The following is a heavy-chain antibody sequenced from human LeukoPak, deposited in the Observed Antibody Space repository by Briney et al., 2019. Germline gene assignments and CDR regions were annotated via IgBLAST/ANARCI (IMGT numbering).Heavy chain of an antibody. CDR1: GFTFSSYG. V-gene: IGHV3-30*02. J-gene: IGHJ5*02. CDR3: ARRYCSGGSCRETPSWFDP. CDR2: IRYDGSNK. D-gene: IGHD2-15*01. Sequence: GGSLRLSCAASGFTFSSYGMHWVRQAPGKGLEWVAFIRYDGSNKYYADSVKGRFTISRDNSKNTLYLQMNSLRAEDTAVYYCARRYCSGGSCRETPSWFDPWGQGTLVTVSS.